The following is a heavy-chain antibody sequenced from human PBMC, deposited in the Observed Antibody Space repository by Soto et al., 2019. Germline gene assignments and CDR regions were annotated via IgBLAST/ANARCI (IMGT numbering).Heavy chain of an antibody. Sequence: GGSLRLSCAASGFTFDDYAMHWVRQAPGKGLEWVSGISWNSGSIGYADSVKGRFTISRDNAKNSLFLQMNSLRAEDTALYYCAKGTMVRGVMGYFDLWGRGTLVTVSS. V-gene: IGHV3-9*01. CDR2: ISWNSGSI. D-gene: IGHD3-10*01. J-gene: IGHJ2*01. CDR3: AKGTMVRGVMGYFDL. CDR1: GFTFDDYA.